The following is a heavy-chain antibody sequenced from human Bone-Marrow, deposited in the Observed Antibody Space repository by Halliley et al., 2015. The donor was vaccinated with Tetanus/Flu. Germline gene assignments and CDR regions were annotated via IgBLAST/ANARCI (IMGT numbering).Heavy chain of an antibody. CDR3: ARVIRPDSGDYVTGRFDP. Sequence: TLSLTCAVSGGSISSGGYSWSWIRQPPGKGLEWIGYIYHSGSTYYNPSLKSRVTISVDRPKNQFSLKLSSVTAADTAVYYCARVIRPDSGDYVTGRFDPWGQGTLVTVSS. V-gene: IGHV4-30-2*01. D-gene: IGHD4-17*01. CDR2: IYHSGST. J-gene: IGHJ5*02. CDR1: GGSISSGGYS.